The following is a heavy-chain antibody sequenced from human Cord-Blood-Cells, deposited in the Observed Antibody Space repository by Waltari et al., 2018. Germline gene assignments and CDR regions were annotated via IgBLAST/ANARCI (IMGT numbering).Heavy chain of an antibody. Sequence: QVQLQESGPGLVKPSETLSLTCSVSGGSISSYYWSWPRQPPGKGLEWIGYIYYSGSTNYNPSLKSRVTISVDTSKNQFSLKLSSVTAADTAVYYCASPSGSGSYYNAFDIWGQGTMVTVSS. J-gene: IGHJ3*02. D-gene: IGHD3-10*01. CDR1: GGSISSYY. CDR2: IYYSGST. CDR3: ASPSGSGSYYNAFDI. V-gene: IGHV4-59*01.